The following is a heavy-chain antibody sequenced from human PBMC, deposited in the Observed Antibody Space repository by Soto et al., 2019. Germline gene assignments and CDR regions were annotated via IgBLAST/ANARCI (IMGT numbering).Heavy chain of an antibody. CDR1: EFTFSKYW. D-gene: IGHD3-22*01. CDR3: ARDYYYDSRSSSVNWFDP. J-gene: IGHJ5*02. V-gene: IGHV3-74*01. CDR2: INMDGTKT. Sequence: GVLRLSCVASEFTFSKYWMHWVRQAPGKGLVWVSRINMDGTKTAYADSVKRRFTVSRDNANNTLYLQMNSLGVEDTAVYYCARDYYYDSRSSSVNWFDPWGQGTLVTVSS.